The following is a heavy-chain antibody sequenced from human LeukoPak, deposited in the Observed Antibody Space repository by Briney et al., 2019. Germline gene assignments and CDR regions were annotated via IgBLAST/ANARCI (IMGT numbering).Heavy chain of an antibody. CDR3: ARDSQSSNWFDP. V-gene: IGHV3-7*01. D-gene: IGHD6-6*01. Sequence: PGGSLRLSCAASGFSFSDYWMNWVRQAPGKGLEWVANIKQDGSEKYYVDSVKGRFTISRDNAKNSLYLQMNSPRAEDTAVYYCARDSQSSNWFDPWAREPWSPSPQ. CDR1: GFSFSDYW. J-gene: IGHJ5*02. CDR2: IKQDGSEK.